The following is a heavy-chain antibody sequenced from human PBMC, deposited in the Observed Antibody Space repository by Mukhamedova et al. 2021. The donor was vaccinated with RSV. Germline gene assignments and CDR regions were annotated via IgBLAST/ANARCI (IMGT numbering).Heavy chain of an antibody. J-gene: IGHJ4*02. CDR3: AKAYDFWSGDPGGYFDS. Sequence: AEYMGGRFTVSRDNSRNTLYLQMNILRVDDTAVYYCAKAYDFWSGDPGGYFDSWGQGTLVTVSS. D-gene: IGHD3-3*01. V-gene: IGHV3-23*01.